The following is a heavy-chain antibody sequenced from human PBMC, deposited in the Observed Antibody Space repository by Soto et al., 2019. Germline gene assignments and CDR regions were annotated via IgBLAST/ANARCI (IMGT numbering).Heavy chain of an antibody. J-gene: IGHJ6*02. CDR1: GCTFSSYA. Sequence: PGGSLRLSWAAVGCTFSSYAMHWVRQAPGKGLEWVAVISYDGSNKYYADSVKGRFTISRDNSKNTLYLQMNSLRAEDTAVYYCARGRLQYLNYYYYGMDVWGQGTTVTVSS. CDR2: ISYDGSNK. D-gene: IGHD4-4*01. V-gene: IGHV3-30-3*01. CDR3: ARGRLQYLNYYYYGMDV.